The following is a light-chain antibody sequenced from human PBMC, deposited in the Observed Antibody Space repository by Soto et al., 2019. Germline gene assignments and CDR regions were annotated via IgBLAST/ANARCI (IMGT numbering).Light chain of an antibody. Sequence: QSALTQPPSASGSPGQSVTISCTGTSSDVGGYNYVSWYQQPPGKAPKLMIYEVTKRPSGVPDRFSGSKSGNTASLTVSGLQGEDEADYYCSSYAGNNNLVFGGGTKVTVL. CDR2: EVT. CDR3: SSYAGNNNLV. V-gene: IGLV2-8*01. CDR1: SSDVGGYNY. J-gene: IGLJ3*02.